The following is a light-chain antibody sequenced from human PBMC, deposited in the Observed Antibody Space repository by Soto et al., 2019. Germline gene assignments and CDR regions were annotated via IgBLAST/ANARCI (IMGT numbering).Light chain of an antibody. Sequence: EIVLTQSPGTLSLSPGARATLSCRASQSVSSSYLAWYQQKPGQAPRLLIYGASTRAAGVPPRFSGSGSGTDFTLTISSLEPEDFAVYYCQQRSNWPPITFGQGTRLEIK. CDR1: QSVSSSY. CDR2: GAS. J-gene: IGKJ5*01. V-gene: IGKV3D-20*02. CDR3: QQRSNWPPIT.